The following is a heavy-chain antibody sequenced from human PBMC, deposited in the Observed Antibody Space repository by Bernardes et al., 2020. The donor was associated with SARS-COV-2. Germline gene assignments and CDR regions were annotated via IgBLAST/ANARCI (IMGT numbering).Heavy chain of an antibody. CDR3: ARLSGSHYLY. CDR1: GYSLTRYW. J-gene: IGHJ4*02. V-gene: IGHV5-51*01. Sequence: GGSLKTSCNGSGYSLTRYWIGWVRPIPGKGLEWLGIIYPGDSETRYSPSFQGQVTISADKSISTAYLQWTSLKASDTAMYHCARLSGSHYLYWGQGTLVTVSS. CDR2: IYPGDSET. D-gene: IGHD1-26*01.